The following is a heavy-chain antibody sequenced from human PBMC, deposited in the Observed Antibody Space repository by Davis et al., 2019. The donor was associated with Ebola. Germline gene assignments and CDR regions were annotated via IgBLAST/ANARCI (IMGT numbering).Heavy chain of an antibody. Sequence: GESLKISCAASGFTFSSYAMHWVRQAPGKGLELVAVISYDGINKYYADSVKGRFTISRDNSKNTLYLQMNSLRAEDTAVYYCARGQMYYYGSWGQGTLVTVSS. J-gene: IGHJ4*02. CDR1: GFTFSSYA. CDR2: ISYDGINK. CDR3: ARGQMYYYGS. D-gene: IGHD3-10*01. V-gene: IGHV3-30*04.